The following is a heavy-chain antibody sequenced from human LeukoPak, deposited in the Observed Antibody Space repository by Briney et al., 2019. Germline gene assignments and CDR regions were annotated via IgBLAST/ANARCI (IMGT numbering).Heavy chain of an antibody. CDR1: GYSFTNYG. CDR3: ARDLEYYDFLTGYALDAFDI. V-gene: IGHV1-18*01. J-gene: IGHJ3*02. Sequence: GASVKVSCKTSGYSFTNYGITWVRQAPGQGLEWMGWISAYNGNTNYAQKLQGRVTMTTDTSTSTAYMELRSLRSDDTAVYYCARDLEYYDFLTGYALDAFDIWGQGTMVTVSS. D-gene: IGHD3-9*01. CDR2: ISAYNGNT.